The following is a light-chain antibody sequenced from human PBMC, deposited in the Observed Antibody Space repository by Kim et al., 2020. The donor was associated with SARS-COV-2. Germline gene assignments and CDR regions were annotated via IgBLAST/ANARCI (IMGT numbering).Light chain of an antibody. V-gene: IGLV6-57*01. Sequence: GKTVTSTCTRTGGSIASNYVQWYQQRPGGSPTPLIHEDNQRPSGVPDRFSGSIDSSSNSASLAISGLKTEDEAGYYCQSYESSTQVFGGGTKVTVL. CDR1: GGSIASNY. J-gene: IGLJ3*02. CDR3: QSYESSTQV. CDR2: EDN.